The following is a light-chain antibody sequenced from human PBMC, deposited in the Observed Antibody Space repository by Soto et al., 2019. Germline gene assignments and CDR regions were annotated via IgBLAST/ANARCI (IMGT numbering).Light chain of an antibody. Sequence: EILFTQSPGTLSLSPGERATLSVRSSHSFSNNYLACYQQKRGQAPMLLVDGASNRASVIRDTFSGSGSGPEFPPTLTRLEPEDFAVYYCQQYGRSCTFGQGTTVDIK. CDR2: GAS. CDR3: QQYGRSCT. J-gene: IGKJ1*01. V-gene: IGKV3-20*01. CDR1: HSFSNNY.